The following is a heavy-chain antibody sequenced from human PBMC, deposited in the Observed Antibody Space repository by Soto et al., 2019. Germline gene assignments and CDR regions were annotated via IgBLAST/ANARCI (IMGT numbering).Heavy chain of an antibody. D-gene: IGHD2-2*01. V-gene: IGHV1-18*01. CDR2: ISAYNGNT. CDR3: ARDSDIVVVPAAMSYYYGMDV. CDR1: GYTFTSYG. J-gene: IGHJ6*02. Sequence: QVQRVQSGAEVKKPGASVKVSCKASGYTFTSYGISWVRQAPGQGLEWMGWISAYNGNTNYAQKLQGRVTMTTDTSTSTAYMELRSLRSDDTAVYYCARDSDIVVVPAAMSYYYGMDVWGQGTTVTVSS.